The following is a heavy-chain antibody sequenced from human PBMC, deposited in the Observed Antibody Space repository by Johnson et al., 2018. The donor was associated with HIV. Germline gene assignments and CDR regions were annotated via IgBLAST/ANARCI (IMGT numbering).Heavy chain of an antibody. V-gene: IGHV3-66*01. CDR2: IYSGGST. D-gene: IGHD1-26*01. CDR3: AKDLSGSYYFGGNAFDS. CDR1: GFTVSSNY. J-gene: IGHJ3*02. Sequence: QLVESGGGLVQPGGSLRLSCAASGFTVSSNYMSWVRQAPGKGLEWVSVIYSGGSTYYADSVKGRFTISRDNSKNTLYLQMNSLRAEDTAVYYCAKDLSGSYYFGGNAFDSWGQGTMVTVSS.